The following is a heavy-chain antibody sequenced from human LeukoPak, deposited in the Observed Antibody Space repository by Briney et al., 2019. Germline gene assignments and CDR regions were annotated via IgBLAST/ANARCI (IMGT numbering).Heavy chain of an antibody. J-gene: IGHJ6*03. CDR3: AADSGSYYYYYMDV. CDR1: GFTFSSYS. Sequence: GGSLRLSCAASGFTFSSYSVNWVRQAPGKGLEWVSYISSSSSTIYYADSVKGRFTISRDNAKNSLYLQMNSLRAEDTAVYYCAADSGSYYYYYMDVWGKGTTVTISS. CDR2: ISSSSSTI. V-gene: IGHV3-48*01. D-gene: IGHD1-26*01.